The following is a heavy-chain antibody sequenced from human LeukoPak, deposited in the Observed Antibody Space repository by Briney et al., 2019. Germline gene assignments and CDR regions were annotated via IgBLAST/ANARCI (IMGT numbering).Heavy chain of an antibody. Sequence: SETLSLTCTVSGGSISSGGYYWSWIRQHPGKGLEWIGYIYYSGSTYYNPSLKSRVTISVDTSKNQFSLKLSSVTAADTAVYYCARLAIVDSHAFDIWGQGTMVTVSS. D-gene: IGHD3-22*01. CDR1: GGSISSGGYY. CDR3: ARLAIVDSHAFDI. V-gene: IGHV4-31*03. CDR2: IYYSGST. J-gene: IGHJ3*02.